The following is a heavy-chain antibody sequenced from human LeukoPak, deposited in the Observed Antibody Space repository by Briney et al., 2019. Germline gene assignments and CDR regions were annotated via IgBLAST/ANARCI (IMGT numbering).Heavy chain of an antibody. CDR2: IIPILGIA. CDR1: GGTFSSYA. CDR3: ARIGGSYTDY. V-gene: IGHV1-69*04. J-gene: IGHJ4*02. D-gene: IGHD1-26*01. Sequence: GASVKVSCKASGGTFSSYAISWVRQAPGQGLEWMGRIIPILGIANYAQKFQGRVTITADKSTSTAYMELSSLRSEDTAVYYCARIGGSYTDYWGQGTLVTVPS.